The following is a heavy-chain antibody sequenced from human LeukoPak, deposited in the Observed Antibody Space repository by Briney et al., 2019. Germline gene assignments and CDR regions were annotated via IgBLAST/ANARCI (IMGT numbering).Heavy chain of an antibody. V-gene: IGHV3-20*04. Sequence: GGSLRLSCAASGFTFDNYGMTWVRQVPGKGLEWVSGVNRNGGSTGYADSVKGRFTISRDNAKNSLHLQMNSLRAEDTAVYYCAKDGVIVVVMIDYWGQGTLVTVSS. CDR1: GFTFDNYG. D-gene: IGHD3-22*01. CDR2: VNRNGGST. J-gene: IGHJ4*02. CDR3: AKDGVIVVVMIDY.